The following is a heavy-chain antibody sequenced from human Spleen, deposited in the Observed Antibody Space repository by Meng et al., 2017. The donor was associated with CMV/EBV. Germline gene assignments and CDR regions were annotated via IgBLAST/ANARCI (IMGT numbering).Heavy chain of an antibody. Sequence: SVNVSCKTSRYPFTKFAINWVRQAAGQGLEWMGYANPKSGDTVYAQNFQGRVTITWDTSMSTAFMELSSLRSDDTALYYCGREGFDFWGQGTLVTVSS. J-gene: IGHJ4*02. CDR2: ANPKSGDT. CDR1: RYPFTKFA. V-gene: IGHV1-8*03. CDR3: GREGFDF.